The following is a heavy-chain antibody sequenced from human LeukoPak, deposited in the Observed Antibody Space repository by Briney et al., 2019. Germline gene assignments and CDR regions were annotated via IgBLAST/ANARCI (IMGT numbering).Heavy chain of an antibody. CDR3: ARVRDGLYYFDY. CDR2: ISWNSGSI. CDR1: GFTFDDYA. Sequence: PGGSLRLSCAASGFTFDDYAMHWVRQAPGKGLEWVSGISWNSGSIGYVDSVKGRFTISRDNAKNSLYLQMNSLRAEDTAVYYCARVRDGLYYFDYWGQGTLVTVSS. D-gene: IGHD5-24*01. V-gene: IGHV3-9*01. J-gene: IGHJ4*02.